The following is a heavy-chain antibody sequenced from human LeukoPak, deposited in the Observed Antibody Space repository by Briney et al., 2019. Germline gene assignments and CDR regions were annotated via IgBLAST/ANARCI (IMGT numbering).Heavy chain of an antibody. Sequence: GGSLRLSCAASRFTSSDYYMSWIRQAPGKGLDWVSYISSSGSTIYYGDSVKGRFTISRDNAKNSLYLQMNSLRAEDTAVYYCASGSDYYYSYAFDIWGQGTMVTVSS. J-gene: IGHJ3*02. V-gene: IGHV3-11*01. CDR2: ISSSGSTI. CDR3: ASGSDYYYSYAFDI. D-gene: IGHD3-22*01. CDR1: RFTSSDYY.